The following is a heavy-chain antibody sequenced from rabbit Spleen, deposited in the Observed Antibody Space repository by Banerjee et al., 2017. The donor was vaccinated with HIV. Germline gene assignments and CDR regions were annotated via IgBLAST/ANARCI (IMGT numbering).Heavy chain of an antibody. CDR1: GFSFSNKAV. Sequence: QEQLEESGGGLVKPEGSLKLSCTASGFSFSNKAVMCWVRQAPGKGLEWIACINAVTGKAVYASWAKGRFTFSKTSSTTVTLQMTRLTAADTATYFCARDTSSSFSSYGMDLWGPGTLVTVS. CDR3: ARDTSSSFSSYGMDL. D-gene: IGHD1-1*01. V-gene: IGHV1S45*01. CDR2: INAVTGKA. J-gene: IGHJ6*01.